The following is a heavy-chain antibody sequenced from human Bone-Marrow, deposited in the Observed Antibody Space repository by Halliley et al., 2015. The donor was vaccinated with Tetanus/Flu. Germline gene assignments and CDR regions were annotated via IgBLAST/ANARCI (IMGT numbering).Heavy chain of an antibody. J-gene: IGHJ4*02. CDR3: AKAGQFGDPFDF. CDR1: GGTFSDHV. CDR2: ITPFLDTT. Sequence: QVQLVQSGAEVKRPGSSVKVSCKATGGTFSDHVISWVRQAPGQGLEWMGRITPFLDTTKYGQKFQDRVTITADEPTSTVYMELTSLRSEDTAVYYCAKAGQFGDPFDFWGQGTLVTVSS. D-gene: IGHD3-10*01. V-gene: IGHV1-69*19.